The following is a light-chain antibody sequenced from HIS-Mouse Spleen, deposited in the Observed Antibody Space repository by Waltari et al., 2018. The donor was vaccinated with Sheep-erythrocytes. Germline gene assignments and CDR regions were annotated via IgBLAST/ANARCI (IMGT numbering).Light chain of an antibody. CDR2: DVS. J-gene: IGLJ1*01. CDR3: CSYAGSYNHV. V-gene: IGLV2-11*01. Sequence: QSALTQPRSVSGSPRQSVTISCTGTILNIGGYNYGPWYQQPPGKAPKLMIYDVSTRPSGVPDRFSGSKSGNAASLTISGLQAEDEAEYYCCSYAGSYNHVFATGTKVTVL. CDR1: ILNIGGYNY.